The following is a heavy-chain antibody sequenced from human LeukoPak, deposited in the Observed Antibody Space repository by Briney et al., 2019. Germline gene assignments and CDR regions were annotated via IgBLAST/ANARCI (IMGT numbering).Heavy chain of an antibody. V-gene: IGHV3-23*01. J-gene: IGHJ4*02. D-gene: IGHD3-9*01. Sequence: GGSLRLSCAASGFTFSDYAMTWVRQAPGKGLEWVSAIGGSGGSTFYADSVKGRFTISRDNSQNTLHLQMISLGAEDTAVYYCAKAAKCDILTGPAFDNWGQGTLVTVSS. CDR3: AKAAKCDILTGPAFDN. CDR1: GFTFSDYA. CDR2: IGGSGGST.